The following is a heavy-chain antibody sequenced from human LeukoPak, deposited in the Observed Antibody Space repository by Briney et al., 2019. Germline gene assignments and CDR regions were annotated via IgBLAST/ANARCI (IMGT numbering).Heavy chain of an antibody. V-gene: IGHV4-34*01. CDR3: ARDPLRGVPDY. CDR2: INHSGST. Sequence: PSETLSLTCAVYGGSFSGYYWSWIRQPPGKGLEWIGEINHSGSTNYNPSLKSRVTISVDTSKNQFSLKLSSVTAADTAVYYCARDPLRGVPDYWGQGTLVTVSS. J-gene: IGHJ4*02. D-gene: IGHD3-10*01. CDR1: GGSFSGYY.